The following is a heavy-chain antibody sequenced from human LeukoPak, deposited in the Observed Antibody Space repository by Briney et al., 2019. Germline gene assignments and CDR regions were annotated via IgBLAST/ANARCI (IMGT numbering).Heavy chain of an antibody. CDR2: ISGSGGST. Sequence: GGSLRLSCAASGFTFSSYAMSWVRQAPGKGLEWVSAISGSGGSTYYADSVKGRFTISRDNSKNTLYLQMNSLRAEDTAVYYCARERDYDSSGYYVFGYWGQGTLVTVSS. J-gene: IGHJ4*02. D-gene: IGHD3-22*01. V-gene: IGHV3-23*01. CDR1: GFTFSSYA. CDR3: ARERDYDSSGYYVFGY.